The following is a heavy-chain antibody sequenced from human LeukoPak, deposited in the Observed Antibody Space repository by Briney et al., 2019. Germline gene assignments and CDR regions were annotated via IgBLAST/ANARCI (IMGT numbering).Heavy chain of an antibody. V-gene: IGHV1-2*02. J-gene: IGHJ4*02. CDR2: INPNSGGT. CDR3: ARDTRGCSSTSCHHDIDY. D-gene: IGHD2-2*01. Sequence: GASVKVSCKASGYTFTGYYMHWVRQAPGQGLEWMGWINPNSGGTNYAQKFQGRVTMTRDTSISTAYMELSRLRSDDTAVYYCARDTRGCSSTSCHHDIDYWGQGTLVTVSS. CDR1: GYTFTGYY.